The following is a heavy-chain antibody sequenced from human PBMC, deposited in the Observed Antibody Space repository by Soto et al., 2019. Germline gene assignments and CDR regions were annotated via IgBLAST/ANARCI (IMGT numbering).Heavy chain of an antibody. CDR2: IYLGGSA. Sequence: QVQLQESGPGLVKPSETLSLTCTVSGDSVTSDYWSWIRQPPGKRLEYIGFIYLGGSANYNPSLESRVTISPDKSKNQLSLRLTSVTAEDTAVYYCTRGKWFPRGYGMDVWGRGTTVTVS. D-gene: IGHD3-22*01. J-gene: IGHJ6*02. CDR3: TRGKWFPRGYGMDV. CDR1: GDSVTSDY. V-gene: IGHV4-59*02.